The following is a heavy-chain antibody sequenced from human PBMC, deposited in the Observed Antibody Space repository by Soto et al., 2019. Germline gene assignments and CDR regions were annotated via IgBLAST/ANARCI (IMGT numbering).Heavy chain of an antibody. V-gene: IGHV3-72*01. CDR1: GFTFSDHY. CDR3: ARVHWFDP. J-gene: IGHJ5*02. CDR2: TRNKANSYTT. Sequence: GGSLRPSCAASGFTFSDHYMDWVRQAPGKGLEWVGRTRNKANSYTTEYAASVKGRFTISGDDSKNSLYLQMNSLKTEDTAVYYCARVHWFDPWGQGTLVTVSS.